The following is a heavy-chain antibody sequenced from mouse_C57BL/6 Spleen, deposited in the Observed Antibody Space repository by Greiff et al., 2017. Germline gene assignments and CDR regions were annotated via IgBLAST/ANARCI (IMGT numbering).Heavy chain of an antibody. J-gene: IGHJ4*01. D-gene: IGHD1-1*01. CDR1: GFSLTSYG. Sequence: QVQLQQPGPGLVQPSQSLSITCTVSGFSLTSYGVHWVRQPPGKGLEWLGVIWSGGSTAYNAAFISRLSIIKDNSKSQVFFKMNSLQAADTAIDYCAKIHIATGVATDDAMDYWGQGASVPVAS. CDR2: IWSGGST. CDR3: AKIHIATGVATDDAMDY. V-gene: IGHV2-4*01.